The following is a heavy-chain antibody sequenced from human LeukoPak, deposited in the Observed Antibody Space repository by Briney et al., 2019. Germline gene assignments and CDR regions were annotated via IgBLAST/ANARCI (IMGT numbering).Heavy chain of an antibody. CDR3: AKDPYCTGGTCYGMDV. CDR2: IDHSGIRT. J-gene: IGHJ6*02. Sequence: GGPLTLPCAASGFPFNNYAMLWVRQAPGKALEWVSTIDHSGIRTYYADSVKGRLTISRDNSKDTLYLQMNSLRAEDTAVYYCAKDPYCTGGTCYGMDVWGPGTTVTVSS. D-gene: IGHD2-8*02. V-gene: IGHV3-23*05. CDR1: GFPFNNYA.